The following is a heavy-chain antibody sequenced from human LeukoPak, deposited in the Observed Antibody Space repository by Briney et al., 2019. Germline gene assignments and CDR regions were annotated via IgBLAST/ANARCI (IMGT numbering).Heavy chain of an antibody. CDR3: ARDGDSGSFPDY. J-gene: IGHJ4*02. D-gene: IGHD1-26*01. Sequence: PSETLSLTCTVSGGSISSGSYYWSWIRQPAGKGLEWIGHIYTSGITNYNPSLKSRVTISVDTSKNQFSLNLTSVTATDTAVYYCARDGDSGSFPDYWGQGTLVTVSS. V-gene: IGHV4-61*09. CDR1: GGSISSGSYY. CDR2: IYTSGIT.